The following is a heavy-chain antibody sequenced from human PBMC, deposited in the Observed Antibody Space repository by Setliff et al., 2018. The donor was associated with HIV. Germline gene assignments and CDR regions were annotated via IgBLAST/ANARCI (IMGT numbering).Heavy chain of an antibody. CDR2: FDPEDGET. CDR3: ATALPPSEDAFDI. CDR1: GFAFNNFW. V-gene: IGHV1-24*01. J-gene: IGHJ3*02. Sequence: GGSLRLSCAASGFAFNNFWMSWVRQAPGKGLEWMGGFDPEDGETIYAQKFQGRVTMTEDTSTDTAYMELSSLRSEDTAVYYCATALPPSEDAFDIWGQVTMVTVSS.